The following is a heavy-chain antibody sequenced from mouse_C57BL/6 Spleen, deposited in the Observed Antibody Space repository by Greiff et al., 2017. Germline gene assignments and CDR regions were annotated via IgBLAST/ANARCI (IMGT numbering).Heavy chain of an antibody. CDR1: GYTFTSYW. V-gene: IGHV1-52*01. Sequence: QVQLKESGAELVRPGSSVKLSCKASGYTFTSYWMHWVKQRPIQGLEWIGNIDPSDSETHYNQKFKDKATLTVDKSSSTAYMQLSSLTSEDSAVYYCARVSSGLFDYWGQGTTLTVSS. J-gene: IGHJ2*01. CDR2: IDPSDSET. D-gene: IGHD3-2*02. CDR3: ARVSSGLFDY.